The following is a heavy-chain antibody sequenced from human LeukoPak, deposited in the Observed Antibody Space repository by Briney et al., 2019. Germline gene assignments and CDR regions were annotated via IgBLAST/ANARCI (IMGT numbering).Heavy chain of an antibody. CDR2: IYKGGST. Sequence: SETLSLTCSVSGGSISSSRWYWGWVRQPQGKGLEWIGSIYKGGSTYYNPSLKGRVTISVDTSKNQFSLKLDSVTVADTAVYYCASPKDEYYYFMDVWGKGTTVTVSS. CDR1: GGSISSSRWY. V-gene: IGHV4-39*01. D-gene: IGHD5-24*01. CDR3: ASPKDEYYYFMDV. J-gene: IGHJ6*03.